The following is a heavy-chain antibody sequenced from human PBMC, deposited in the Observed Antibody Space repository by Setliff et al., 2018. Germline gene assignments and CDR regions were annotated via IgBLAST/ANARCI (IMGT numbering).Heavy chain of an antibody. Sequence: GGSLRLSCAASGFTFSSYAMSWVRQAPGKGLEWVSAISGSGGSTYYADSVKGRFTISRDNSKNTLYLQMNSLRAEDTAVYYCAKDGAMVRGVIIWTDYWGQGTLVTVPS. CDR1: GFTFSSYA. D-gene: IGHD3-10*01. CDR2: ISGSGGST. J-gene: IGHJ4*02. V-gene: IGHV3-23*01. CDR3: AKDGAMVRGVIIWTDY.